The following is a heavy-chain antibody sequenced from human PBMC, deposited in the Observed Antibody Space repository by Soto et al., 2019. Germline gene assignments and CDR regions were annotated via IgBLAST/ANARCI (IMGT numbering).Heavy chain of an antibody. CDR1: GYTLTELS. D-gene: IGHD6-6*01. V-gene: IGHV1-18*01. CDR2: ISAYNGNT. CDR3: ARELVLARPNAFDI. Sequence: ASVKVSCKVSGYTLTELSMHWVRQAPGKGLEWMGWISAYNGNTNYAQKLQGRVTMTTDTSTSTAYMELRSLRSDDTAVYYCARELVLARPNAFDIWGQGTMVTVSS. J-gene: IGHJ3*02.